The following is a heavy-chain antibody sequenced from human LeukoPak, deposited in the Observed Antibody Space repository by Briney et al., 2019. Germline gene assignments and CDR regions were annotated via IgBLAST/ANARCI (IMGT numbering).Heavy chain of an antibody. CDR1: GFTFNRCW. CDR2: INPDGRDT. Sequence: GGSLRLSCVVSGFTFNRCWMNWVRQAPGKGLEWVAHINPDGRDTYYVDSVKGRFTVSRDNSKNTLYLQMNSLRAEDTAVYYCAKDGGLWVSAHWGDSWGRGTLVTVSS. J-gene: IGHJ4*02. V-gene: IGHV3-7*03. CDR3: AKDGGLWVSAHWGDS. D-gene: IGHD7-27*01.